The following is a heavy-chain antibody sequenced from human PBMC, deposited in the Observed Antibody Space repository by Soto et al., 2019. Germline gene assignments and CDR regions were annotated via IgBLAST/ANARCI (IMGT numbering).Heavy chain of an antibody. CDR3: ASGIHCSGGSCYLGT. V-gene: IGHV6-1*01. CDR2: TYYRSKWYN. CDR1: GDSVSSNSAA. Sequence: SQTLSLTCAISGDSVSSNSAAWYWIRQSPSRGLEWLGRTYYRSKWYNDYAVSVKSRITINPDTSKNQFSLQLNSVTPEDTAVYYCASGIHCSGGSCYLGTWGQGTLVTVSS. D-gene: IGHD2-15*01. J-gene: IGHJ5*02.